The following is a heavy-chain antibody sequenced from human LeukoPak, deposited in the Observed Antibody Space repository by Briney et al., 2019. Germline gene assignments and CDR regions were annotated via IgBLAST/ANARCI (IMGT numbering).Heavy chain of an antibody. CDR1: GFTFSSYA. CDR3: STTYYYDSSEGY. V-gene: IGHV3-15*07. CDR2: IKSKTDGGTT. D-gene: IGHD3-22*01. Sequence: LGGSLRLSCAASGFTFSSYAMNWVRQAPGKGLEWVGRIKSKTDGGTTDYAAPVKGRFTISRDDSKNTLYLQMNSLKTEDTAVYYCSTTYYYDSSEGYWGQGTLVTVSS. J-gene: IGHJ4*02.